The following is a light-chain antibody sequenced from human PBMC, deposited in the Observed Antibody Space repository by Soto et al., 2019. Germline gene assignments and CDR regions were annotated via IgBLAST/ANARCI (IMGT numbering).Light chain of an antibody. CDR2: DAS. CDR1: QSVSSSH. Sequence: SPGALSLSTGERATLPCGASQSVSSSHLAWYQQKPGQAPRLLIADASNRATGIRARFSGSGSGTDFTLTISRLEPEDFAVYYCQQYGSSPQTFGQGTKVDIK. CDR3: QQYGSSPQT. J-gene: IGKJ1*01. V-gene: IGKV3-20*01.